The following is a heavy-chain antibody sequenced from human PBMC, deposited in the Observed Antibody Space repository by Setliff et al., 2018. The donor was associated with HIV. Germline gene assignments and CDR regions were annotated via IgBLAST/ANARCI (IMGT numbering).Heavy chain of an antibody. V-gene: IGHV1-18*01. Sequence: ASVKVSCKASHYTLINYGVSWVRQAPGQGLEWMGWIGSYSGYTIYAPKFQDRLTMTTDTSTTTASMELRSLRSDDTAVYYCVRGHCNSDKCWYTWFDPWGQGTLVTVSS. D-gene: IGHD2-2*01. J-gene: IGHJ5*02. CDR2: IGSYSGYT. CDR1: HYTLINYG. CDR3: VRGHCNSDKCWYTWFDP.